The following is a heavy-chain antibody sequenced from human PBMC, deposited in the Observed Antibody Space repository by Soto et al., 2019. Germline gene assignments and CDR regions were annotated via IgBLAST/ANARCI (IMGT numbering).Heavy chain of an antibody. CDR3: ARSVFP. CDR2: IYYRGST. J-gene: IGHJ5*02. CDR1: GGSISSGGYY. Sequence: QVQLQESGPGLVKPSQTLSLTCTVSGGSISSGGYYWNWIRQHPGKGLEWIGYIYYRGSTYYNPSLXSXXSISVDTSKNQFSLKLSSVTAADTAVYYCARSVFPWGQGTLVTVSS. V-gene: IGHV4-31*03.